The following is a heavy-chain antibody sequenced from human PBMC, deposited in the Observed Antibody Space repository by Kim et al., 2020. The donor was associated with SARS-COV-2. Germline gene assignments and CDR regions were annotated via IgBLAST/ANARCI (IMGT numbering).Heavy chain of an antibody. CDR3: AREERYCSGGSCYSLVAGPVHYYYYGMDV. D-gene: IGHD2-15*01. J-gene: IGHJ6*02. V-gene: IGHV1-18*01. CDR1: GYTFTSYG. CDR2: ISAYNGNT. Sequence: ASVKVSCKASGYTFTSYGISWVRQAPGQGLEWMGWISAYNGNTNYAQKLQGRVTMTTDTSTSTAYMELRSLRSDDTAVYYCAREERYCSGGSCYSLVAGPVHYYYYGMDVWGQGTTVTVSS.